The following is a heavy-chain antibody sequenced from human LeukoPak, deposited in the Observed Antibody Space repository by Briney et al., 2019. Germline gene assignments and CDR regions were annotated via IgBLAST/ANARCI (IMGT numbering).Heavy chain of an antibody. CDR3: ARDIGYCTNGVCYSLAFDI. Sequence: GGSLTLSCAASGFTFSSYGMHWVRQAPGKGLEWGAVIWYDGSNKYYGDSVKGRFTISRDNSKNTLYLQMNSLRAEDTAVYYCARDIGYCTNGVCYSLAFDIWGQGTMVTVSS. CDR1: GFTFSSYG. CDR2: IWYDGSNK. V-gene: IGHV3-33*01. D-gene: IGHD2-8*01. J-gene: IGHJ3*02.